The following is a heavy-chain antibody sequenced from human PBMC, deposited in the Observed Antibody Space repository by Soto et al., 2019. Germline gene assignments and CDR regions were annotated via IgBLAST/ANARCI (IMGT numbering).Heavy chain of an antibody. CDR3: VRGVKRYYYVDY. D-gene: IGHD1-1*01. J-gene: IGHJ4*02. CDR2: INRAGSRT. V-gene: IGHV3-74*01. Sequence: EVQLVESGGNVLQPGGSLRLSCAAYGFISSSYGMHWVRQAPGKGLVWVSRINRAGSRTEYADSVKGRFAVSRDNAENTVRLQMNSLRADDTAVYYCVRGVKRYYYVDYWGQETLVTVSS. CDR1: GFISSSYG.